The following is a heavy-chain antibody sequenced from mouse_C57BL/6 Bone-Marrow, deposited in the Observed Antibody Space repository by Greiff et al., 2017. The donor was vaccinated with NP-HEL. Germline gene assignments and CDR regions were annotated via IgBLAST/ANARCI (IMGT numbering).Heavy chain of an antibody. D-gene: IGHD1-1*01. V-gene: IGHV14-3*01. CDR3: APSRNYGSSPFAY. CDR1: GFNIKNTY. Sequence: EVQLQQSVAELVRPGASVKLSCTASGFNIKNTYMHWVKQRPEQGLEWIGRIDPANGNTKYAPKFQGKATITADTSSNTAYLQLSSLTSEDTAIYYCAPSRNYGSSPFAYWGQGTLVTVSA. J-gene: IGHJ3*01. CDR2: IDPANGNT.